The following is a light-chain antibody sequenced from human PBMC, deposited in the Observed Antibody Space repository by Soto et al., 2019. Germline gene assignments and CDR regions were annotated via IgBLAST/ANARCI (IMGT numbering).Light chain of an antibody. Sequence: DIPMTQSPSTLSASVGDRVTITCRASQSIGRWLAWYQQKPGIAPNLLIYEASTLESGVPSRFSGSGSGTEFTLTISSLQPDDFATYYCQNYNVYPLTFGGGTQVEIK. CDR3: QNYNVYPLT. CDR1: QSIGRW. J-gene: IGKJ4*01. CDR2: EAS. V-gene: IGKV1-5*03.